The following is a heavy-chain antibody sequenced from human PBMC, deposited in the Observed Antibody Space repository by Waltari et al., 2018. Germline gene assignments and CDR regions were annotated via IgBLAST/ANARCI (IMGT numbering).Heavy chain of an antibody. CDR2: IYYSGST. J-gene: IGHJ4*02. D-gene: IGHD3-22*01. CDR1: GGSISSHY. Sequence: QVQLQESGPGLVKPSETLSLTCTVSGGSISSHYWSWIRQPPGKGLEWIGYIYYSGSTNYTPSLKSRVTISVDTSKNQFSLKLSSVTAADTAVYYCASHYYDSSGYHTYYFDYWGQGTLVTVSS. V-gene: IGHV4-59*11. CDR3: ASHYYDSSGYHTYYFDY.